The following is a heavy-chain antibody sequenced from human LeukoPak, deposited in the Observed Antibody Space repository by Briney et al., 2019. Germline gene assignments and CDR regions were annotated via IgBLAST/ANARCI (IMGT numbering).Heavy chain of an antibody. CDR2: ISYDGSNK. D-gene: IGHD2-8*01. CDR3: AREVWARYYFDY. CDR1: GFTFSTYA. Sequence: PGGSLRLSCVASGFTFSTYAMHWVRQAPGKGLEWVAVISYDGSNKYYADSVKGRFTISRDNSKNTLYLQMNSLRAEDTAVYYCAREVWARYYFDYWGQGTLVTVSS. J-gene: IGHJ4*02. V-gene: IGHV3-30-3*01.